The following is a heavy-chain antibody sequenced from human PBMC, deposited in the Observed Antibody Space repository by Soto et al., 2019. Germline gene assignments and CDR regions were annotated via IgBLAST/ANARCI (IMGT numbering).Heavy chain of an antibody. CDR3: ARSVAVPGAHIDY. CDR1: VGSISSSY. CDR2: VYYTGST. J-gene: IGHJ4*02. V-gene: IGHV4-59*01. D-gene: IGHD6-19*01. Sequence: PSETLSLTGSVSVGSISSSYWSWIRQSPGKGLEWLGYVYYTGSTNYSPSLRSRVSISVDTSKNEFSLRLSSVTAADTAVYFCARSVAVPGAHIDYWGQGTQVTVSS.